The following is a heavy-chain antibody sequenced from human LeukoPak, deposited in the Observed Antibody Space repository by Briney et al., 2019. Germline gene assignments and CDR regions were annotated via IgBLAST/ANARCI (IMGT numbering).Heavy chain of an antibody. CDR1: GFTVSSNY. V-gene: IGHV3-66*01. Sequence: GSLRLSCSASGFTVSSNYMSWVRQAPGKGLEWVSVIYSGGSTYYADSVKGRFTISRDNSKNTLYLQMNSLRAEDTAVYYCAKCGDILTGFDYWGQGTLVTVSS. D-gene: IGHD3-9*01. CDR2: IYSGGST. J-gene: IGHJ4*02. CDR3: AKCGDILTGFDY.